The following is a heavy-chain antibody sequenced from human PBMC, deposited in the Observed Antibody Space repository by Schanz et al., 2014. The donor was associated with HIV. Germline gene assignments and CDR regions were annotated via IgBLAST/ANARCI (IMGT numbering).Heavy chain of an antibody. CDR1: GFTFSRFW. J-gene: IGHJ3*02. CDR2: MNQDGSEK. V-gene: IGHV3-7*01. Sequence: EVQLVDSGGGLVQPGGSLRLSCAASGFTFSRFWMSWVRQAPGMGLEWVANMNQDGSEKYYVDSVKGRFTISRDNAKNLLYLQMNSLRADDTAIYYCAKENPINYYSHGGPIDIWGQGTMLTVSS. D-gene: IGHD3-10*01. CDR3: AKENPINYYSHGGPIDI.